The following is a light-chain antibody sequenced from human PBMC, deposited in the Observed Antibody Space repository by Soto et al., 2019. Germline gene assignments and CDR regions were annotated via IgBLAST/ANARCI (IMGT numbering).Light chain of an antibody. CDR2: GTS. CDR1: QSVSSSY. J-gene: IGKJ2*01. Sequence: EIVLTQSPGTLSLSPGERATLSCRASQSVSSSYLAWYQQKPGQPPRLLIYGTSSRATGIPDRCSGSGSGTDFTLTISRLEPEDFAVYYCQQYGGSPRYTFGQGTKLDIK. CDR3: QQYGGSPRYT. V-gene: IGKV3-20*01.